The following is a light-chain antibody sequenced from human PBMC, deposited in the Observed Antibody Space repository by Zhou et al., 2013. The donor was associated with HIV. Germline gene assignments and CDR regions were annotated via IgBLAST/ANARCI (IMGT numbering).Light chain of an antibody. CDR3: LHDYSYPRT. CDR2: AAS. Sequence: AIRMTQSPSSFSASTGDRVTITCRASQAISTYLAWYQQKPGKAPNLLIYAASTLHTGVPSRFIGRGSGTDFTLTINGLRPEDFATYYCLHDYSYPRTFGQGTKLEIK. CDR1: QAISTY. V-gene: IGKV1-8*01. J-gene: IGKJ2*01.